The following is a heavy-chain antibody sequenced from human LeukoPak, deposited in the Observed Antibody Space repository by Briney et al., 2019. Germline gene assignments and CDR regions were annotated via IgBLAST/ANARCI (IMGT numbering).Heavy chain of an antibody. CDR2: ISYDESNK. CDR3: AQLDY. J-gene: IGHJ4*02. V-gene: IGHV3-30*18. CDR1: GFTFSSYG. Sequence: GGSLRLSCAASGFTFSSYGMHWVRQAPGKGREGWAVISYDESNKYYADPVKGRFTISRDNSKNTLYLQINSLRAEDTAVYYWAQLDYWGQGTLATVSS.